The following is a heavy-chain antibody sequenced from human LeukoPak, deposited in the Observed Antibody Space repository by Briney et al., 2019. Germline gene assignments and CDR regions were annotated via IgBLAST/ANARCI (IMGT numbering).Heavy chain of an antibody. V-gene: IGHV3-48*04. D-gene: IGHD4-23*01. Sequence: GGSLRLSCVASGFTFSNYNMNWVRQAPGKGLEWVSYITSSSGTKHYADSVKGRFAISRDNADNSLFLQMNSLRAEDTAVYYCAISTTVVTPFDYWGRGTLVTVS. CDR2: ITSSSGTK. J-gene: IGHJ4*02. CDR3: AISTTVVTPFDY. CDR1: GFTFSNYN.